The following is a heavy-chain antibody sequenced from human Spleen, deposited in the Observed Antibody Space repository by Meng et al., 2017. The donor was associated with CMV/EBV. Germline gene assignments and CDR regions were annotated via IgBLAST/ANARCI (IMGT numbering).Heavy chain of an antibody. J-gene: IGHJ6*02. CDR2: MSPNSGTT. V-gene: IGHV1-8*01. CDR1: GYAFINYD. D-gene: IGHD6-6*01. Sequence: ASVKVSCKTSGYAFINYDILWVRQASGQGLEWLGRMSPNSGTTDYAQKFQGRVTITRNISISTVYMELSSLKSEDTAVYYCARGDFRYSSSSDYYYYGMDVWGQGTTVTVSS. CDR3: ARGDFRYSSSSDYYYYGMDV.